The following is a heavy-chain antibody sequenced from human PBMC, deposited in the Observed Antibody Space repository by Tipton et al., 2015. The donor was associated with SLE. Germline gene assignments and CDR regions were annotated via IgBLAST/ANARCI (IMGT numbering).Heavy chain of an antibody. J-gene: IGHJ3*02. D-gene: IGHD4/OR15-4a*01. Sequence: TLSLTCTVSGGSISSHYWSWIRQPPGKGLEWIGEINHSGSTNYNPSLKSRVTISVDTSKNQFSLKLSSVTAADTAVYYCARVSTVLRNAFDIWGQGTMVTVSS. CDR1: GGSISSHY. V-gene: IGHV4-34*01. CDR3: ARVSTVLRNAFDI. CDR2: INHSGST.